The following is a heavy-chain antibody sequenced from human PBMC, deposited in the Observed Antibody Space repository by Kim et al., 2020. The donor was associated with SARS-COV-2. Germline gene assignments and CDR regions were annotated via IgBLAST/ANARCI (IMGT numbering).Heavy chain of an antibody. J-gene: IGHJ1*01. CDR3: TIDSPFDCSYISCPG. V-gene: IGHV3-15*01. D-gene: IGHD2-2*01. Sequence: GGSLRLSCAASGFTFSNAWMSWVRQAPGKGLEWVGRIRSKTVGGTTEYAAPVKVRFTISRDDSKNTLYLQMNSLKTEDTAVYYCTIDSPFDCSYISCPGWGQGTLVTVSS. CDR1: GFTFSNAW. CDR2: IRSKTVGGTT.